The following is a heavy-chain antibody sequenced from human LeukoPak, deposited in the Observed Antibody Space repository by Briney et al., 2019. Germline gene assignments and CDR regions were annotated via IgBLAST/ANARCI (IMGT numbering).Heavy chain of an antibody. D-gene: IGHD4-11*01. J-gene: IGHJ4*02. CDR1: GFTFNDYA. Sequence: GGSLRLSCVASGFTFNDYAMNWVRQAPGKGLEWVSTFKTNSGQVYYAESVRGRFTISRDNSKNTVYLQMSSLRAEDTALYYCARSVPDYTRFDYWGQGALVTVSS. CDR2: FKTNSGQV. V-gene: IGHV3-23*01. CDR3: ARSVPDYTRFDY.